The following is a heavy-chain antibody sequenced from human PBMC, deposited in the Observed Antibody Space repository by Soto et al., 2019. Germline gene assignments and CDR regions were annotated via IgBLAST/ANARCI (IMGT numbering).Heavy chain of an antibody. J-gene: IGHJ4*02. Sequence: QVQLVESGGGLVKPGGSLRLSCAASGFTLSDYYMTWIRQAPGKGLEWVSDISISGTTIHYADSVRGRFTISRDNAKNSLWLKLTPQRAGDTVVYYCARFRGVGYHNCWGQGTLVTVSS. V-gene: IGHV3-11*01. CDR2: ISISGTTI. D-gene: IGHD1-1*01. CDR3: ARFRGVGYHNC. CDR1: GFTLSDYY.